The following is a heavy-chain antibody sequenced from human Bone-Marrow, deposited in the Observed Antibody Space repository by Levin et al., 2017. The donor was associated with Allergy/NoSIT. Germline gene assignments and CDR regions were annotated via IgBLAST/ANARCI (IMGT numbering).Heavy chain of an antibody. CDR3: ASDYYNTSTYHHYYYGMGV. J-gene: IGHJ6*02. CDR2: LCYSAST. CDR1: GGSVSSGNYY. V-gene: IGHV4-30-4*01. Sequence: ASETLSLTCTVSGGSVSSGNYYWSWVRQPPGKGLEWIGYLCYSASTCYNPSLKSRVAISVDTSKNQFSLRLSSVTAADTAVYYCASDYYNTSTYHHYYYGMGVWGQGTTVTVSS. D-gene: IGHD3-22*01.